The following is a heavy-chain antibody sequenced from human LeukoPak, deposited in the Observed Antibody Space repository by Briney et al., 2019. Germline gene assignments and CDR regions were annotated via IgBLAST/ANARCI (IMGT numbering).Heavy chain of an antibody. D-gene: IGHD1-26*01. J-gene: IGHJ3*02. V-gene: IGHV4-34*01. Sequence: SETLSLTCAVYGGSFSGYYWNWIRQPPGKGLEWIGEINQSGSTNYNPSLKSRVTISFDTSKNQFSLKLTSVTAADTAVYYCARDSPFEWYLLGDSFDMWGQGTMVTVSS. CDR1: GGSFSGYY. CDR3: ARDSPFEWYLLGDSFDM. CDR2: INQSGST.